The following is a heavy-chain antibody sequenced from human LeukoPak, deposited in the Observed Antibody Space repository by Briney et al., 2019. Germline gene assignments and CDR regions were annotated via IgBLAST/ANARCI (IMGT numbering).Heavy chain of an antibody. CDR1: GFTVSSNY. CDR2: IYSGGST. Sequence: GGSLRLSCAASGFTVSSNYMSWVRQAPGKGLGWVSVIYSGGSTYYADSVKGRFTISRDNAKNSLYLQMNSLRAEDTAVYYCARAPRLDWGQGTLVTVSS. CDR3: ARAPRLD. D-gene: IGHD6-25*01. J-gene: IGHJ4*02. V-gene: IGHV3-66*01.